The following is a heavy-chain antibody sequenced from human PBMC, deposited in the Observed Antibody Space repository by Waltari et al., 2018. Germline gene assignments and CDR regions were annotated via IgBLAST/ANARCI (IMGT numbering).Heavy chain of an antibody. D-gene: IGHD5-18*01. CDR1: GGTFSSYT. CDR2: ISPILGIA. Sequence: QVQLVQSGAEVKKPGSSVKVSCKASGGTFSSYTISWVRQAPGQGREWMGRISPILGIANYAQKFQGRVTITADKSTSTAYMELSSLRSEDTAVYYCARDDSYEDYFDYWGQGTLVTVSS. J-gene: IGHJ4*02. CDR3: ARDDSYEDYFDY. V-gene: IGHV1-69*08.